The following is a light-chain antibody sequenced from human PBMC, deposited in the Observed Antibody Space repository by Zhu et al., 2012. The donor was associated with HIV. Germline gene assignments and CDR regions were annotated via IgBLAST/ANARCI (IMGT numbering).Light chain of an antibody. CDR1: QSVSRNY. V-gene: IGKV3-20*01. Sequence: EIVLTQSPGTLSLSPGERATLSCRASQSVSRNYLAWYRQKPGQAPRLLIIYGASSRAPGIPDRFSGGGSGTDFSLTISRLEPEDFAMYYCQQYGSSPSTFSQGTKVDIK. CDR3: QQYGSSPST. CDR2: GAS. J-gene: IGKJ2*01.